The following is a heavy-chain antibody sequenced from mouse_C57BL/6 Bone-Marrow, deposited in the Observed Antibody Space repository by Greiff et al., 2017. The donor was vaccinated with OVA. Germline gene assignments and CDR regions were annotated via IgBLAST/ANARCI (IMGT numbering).Heavy chain of an antibody. V-gene: IGHV2-5*01. CDR3: AKKGAYGDWYFDV. J-gene: IGHJ1*03. CDR2: IWRGGST. Sequence: VQGVESGPGLVQPSQSLSITCTVSGFSLTSYGVHWVRQSPGKGLEWLGVIWRGGSTDYNAAFMSRLSITKDNSKSQVFFKMNSLQADDTAIYYCAKKGAYGDWYFDVWGTGTTVTVSS. CDR1: GFSLTSYG. D-gene: IGHD1-1*01.